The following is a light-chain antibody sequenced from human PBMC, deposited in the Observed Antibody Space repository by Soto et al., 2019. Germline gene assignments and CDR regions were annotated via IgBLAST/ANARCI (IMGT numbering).Light chain of an antibody. CDR1: QSVGSTY. J-gene: IGKJ1*01. Sequence: EIVLTQSPGTLSLSPGERATLSCRASQSVGSTYLAWYQQKPGQAPKLLIYGVSSRATGIPDRFSGSGSGTDFTLTISRLEPEDFAVYYCQQYNNWWTFGQGTKVEIK. CDR2: GVS. CDR3: QQYNNWWT. V-gene: IGKV3-20*01.